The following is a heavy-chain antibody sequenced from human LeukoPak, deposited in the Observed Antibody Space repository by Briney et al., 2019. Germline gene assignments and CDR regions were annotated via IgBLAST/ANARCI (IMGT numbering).Heavy chain of an antibody. J-gene: IGHJ6*02. CDR1: GFTFSSYG. Sequence: GSLRLSCAASGFTFSSYGMHWVRQAPGKGLEWVAVISYDGSNKYYADSVKGRFTISRDNAKKSLYLQMNSLRAEDTAVYYCTVAYGVDVWGQGTTVTVSS. CDR2: ISYDGSNK. V-gene: IGHV3-30*03. CDR3: TVAYGVDV.